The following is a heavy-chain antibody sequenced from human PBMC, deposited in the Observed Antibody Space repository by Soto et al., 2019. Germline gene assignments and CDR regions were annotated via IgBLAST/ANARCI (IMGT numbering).Heavy chain of an antibody. D-gene: IGHD2-2*01. J-gene: IGHJ6*02. CDR2: IYHNGGR. CDR1: GDSINNTYW. V-gene: IGHV4-4*02. Sequence: PSETLSLTCFVSGDSINNTYWWSWVRQAPEKGLEWSGEIYHNGGRSYMPSLRGRITLSVDTSKNQFSLKLPSVTAADTAVYYCARAVYCTTANCWDDFHYYNIDVWGQGTAVTVSS. CDR3: ARAVYCTTANCWDDFHYYNIDV.